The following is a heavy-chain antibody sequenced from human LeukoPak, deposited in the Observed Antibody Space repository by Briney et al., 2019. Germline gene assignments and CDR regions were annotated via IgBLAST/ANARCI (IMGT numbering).Heavy chain of an antibody. J-gene: IGHJ4*02. V-gene: IGHV3-23*01. D-gene: IGHD3-22*01. Sequence: PGGSLRLSCAASGFTFSSYAMSWVRQAPGKGLEWVSAISGSGGSTYYAGSVKGPFTISRDNYKNTLYLKMNSLRAEDTAVYDCAKGGNGYYPYYFDYWGQGTLVTVSS. CDR1: GFTFSSYA. CDR3: AKGGNGYYPYYFDY. CDR2: ISGSGGST.